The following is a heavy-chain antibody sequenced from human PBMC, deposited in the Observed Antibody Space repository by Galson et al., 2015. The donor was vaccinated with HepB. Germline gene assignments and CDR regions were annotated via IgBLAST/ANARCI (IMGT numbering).Heavy chain of an antibody. V-gene: IGHV1-24*01. CDR1: GYTLTELS. CDR2: FDPEDGET. D-gene: IGHD3-10*01. J-gene: IGHJ4*02. Sequence: SVKVSCKVSGYTLTELSMHWVRQAPGKGLEWMGGFDPEDGETIYAQKFQGRVTMTEDTSADTAYMELSSLRSEDTAVYYCATANYGSGSYYFDYWGQGTLVTVSS. CDR3: ATANYGSGSYYFDY.